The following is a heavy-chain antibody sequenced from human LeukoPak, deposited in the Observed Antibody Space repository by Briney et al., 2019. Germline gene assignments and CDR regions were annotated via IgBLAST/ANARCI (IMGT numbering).Heavy chain of an antibody. CDR1: GFTFNNYW. D-gene: IGHD2-15*01. J-gene: IGHJ4*02. CDR2: IKQDGSEK. V-gene: IGHV3-7*01. CDR3: AKAPGYCSGGSCYRFDY. Sequence: PGGSLRLSCAASGFTFNNYWMSWVRQAPGKGLQWVANIKQDGSEKYYVDSVKGRFTISRDNAKNSLYVQMNSLRAEDTAVYYCAKAPGYCSGGSCYRFDYWGQGTLVTVSS.